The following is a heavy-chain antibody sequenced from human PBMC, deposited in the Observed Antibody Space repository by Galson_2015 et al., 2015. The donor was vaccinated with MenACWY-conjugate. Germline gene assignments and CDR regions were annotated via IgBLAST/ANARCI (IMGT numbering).Heavy chain of an antibody. Sequence: SLRLSCAASGFTFSNYNMNWVRQTPGKGLEWVSCISSSSSYIYYADSVKGRFTISRDNAKNSLYLQMNSLRAEDTAVYYCAKGTIAARPNLFDPWGQGTLVTVSS. J-gene: IGHJ5*02. CDR1: GFTFSNYN. V-gene: IGHV3-21*01. D-gene: IGHD6-6*01. CDR3: AKGTIAARPNLFDP. CDR2: ISSSSSYI.